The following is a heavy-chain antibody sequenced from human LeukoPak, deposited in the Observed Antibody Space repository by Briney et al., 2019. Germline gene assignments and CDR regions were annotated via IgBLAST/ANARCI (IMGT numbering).Heavy chain of an antibody. CDR2: TNTNTVYT. CDR3: ARGTYVLGGPGFDP. J-gene: IGHJ5*02. Sequence: ASGKVSCKASGYTFTAYYMQWLRQSPGQGLEWMGWTNTNTVYTECAQKFQGRVTMTRDTSVSTVYMDVSSLKSDDSAVYYCARGTYVLGGPGFDPWGQGTLVTVSS. V-gene: IGHV1-2*02. D-gene: IGHD1-26*01. CDR1: GYTFTAYY.